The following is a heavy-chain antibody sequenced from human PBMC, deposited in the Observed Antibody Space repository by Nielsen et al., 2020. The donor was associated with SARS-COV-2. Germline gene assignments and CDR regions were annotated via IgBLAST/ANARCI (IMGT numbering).Heavy chain of an antibody. CDR2: IIPILGLT. CDR1: GGTFTRPS. D-gene: IGHD3/OR15-3a*01. V-gene: IGHV1-69*10. CDR3: ARARATIFGLVMSYGMEV. Sequence: SVKVSCKASGGTFTRPSISWVRQAPGQGLEWMGRIIPILGLTNYAQRFQGRITITADKSTSTVYMELSSLRSEDTAVYYCARARATIFGLVMSYGMEVWGQGTTVAVSS. J-gene: IGHJ6*02.